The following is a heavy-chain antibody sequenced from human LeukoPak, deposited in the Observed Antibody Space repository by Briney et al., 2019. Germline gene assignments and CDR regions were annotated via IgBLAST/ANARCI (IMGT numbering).Heavy chain of an antibody. CDR2: ISGSGGST. D-gene: IGHD6-13*01. J-gene: IGHJ4*02. Sequence: GGSLRLSCAASGFIFSTYAMSWVRQAPGKGLEWVSGISGSGGSTYYAESVKGRFTISRDNSKNMLYLQMNSLRADDTAVYYCAKDIATAGLDYWGQGTLVTVSS. CDR1: GFIFSTYA. CDR3: AKDIATAGLDY. V-gene: IGHV3-23*01.